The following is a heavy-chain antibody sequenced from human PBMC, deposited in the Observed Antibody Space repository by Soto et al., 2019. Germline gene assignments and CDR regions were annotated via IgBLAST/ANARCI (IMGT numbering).Heavy chain of an antibody. Sequence: GGSLRLPCAASGFTFSSYGMHWVRQAPGKGLEWVAVILYDGSNKYYADSVTGRFTMSSDNSKNTLYLHMNSVRAEDTAVYYCGRDRGDSSSGVFDYWGQGTLVTVSS. V-gene: IGHV3-33*01. CDR1: GFTFSSYG. CDR2: ILYDGSNK. D-gene: IGHD6-13*01. J-gene: IGHJ4*02. CDR3: GRDRGDSSSGVFDY.